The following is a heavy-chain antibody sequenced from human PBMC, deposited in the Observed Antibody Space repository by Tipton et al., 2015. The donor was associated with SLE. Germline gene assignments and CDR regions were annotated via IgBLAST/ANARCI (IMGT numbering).Heavy chain of an antibody. D-gene: IGHD3-10*01. V-gene: IGHV4-4*08. CDR1: GGSISSYY. J-gene: IGHJ5*02. CDR3: ARGSGDGSGSYDSWFDP. CDR2: IYTSGST. Sequence: TLSLTCTVSGGSISSYYWSWIRQPPGKGLEWIGYIYTSGSTNYNPSLKSRVTISVDTSKNQFSLKLSSVTAADTAVYYCARGSGDGSGSYDSWFDPWGQGTLVTVSS.